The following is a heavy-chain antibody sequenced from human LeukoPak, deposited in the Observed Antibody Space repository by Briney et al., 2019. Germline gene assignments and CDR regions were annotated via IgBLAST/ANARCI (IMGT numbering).Heavy chain of an antibody. CDR2: ISSNGGST. CDR1: GFTFSSYA. J-gene: IGHJ6*02. D-gene: IGHD5-12*01. V-gene: IGHV3-64D*09. Sequence: GGSLRLSCSASGFTFSSYAMHWVRQAPGKGLEYVSAISSNGGSTYYADSVKGRFTISRDNSKNTLYLQMSSLRAEDTAVYYCVKGGYSGYDFSNCYYYGMDVWGQGTTVTVSS. CDR3: VKGGYSGYDFSNCYYYGMDV.